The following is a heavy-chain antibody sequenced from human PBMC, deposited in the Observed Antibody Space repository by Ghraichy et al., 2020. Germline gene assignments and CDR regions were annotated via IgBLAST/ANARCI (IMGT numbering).Heavy chain of an antibody. Sequence: SETLSLTCTVSGGSISDSYWNWIRQPPGKGLEWIAEIHYSGSIHYNPSVESRVTISSDTSKSQFPLKLTSVTAADTAVYYCAGLSRGWFGPWGQGILVTVSS. CDR1: GGSISDSY. CDR3: AGLSRGWFGP. CDR2: IHYSGSI. J-gene: IGHJ5*02. V-gene: IGHV4-59*08. D-gene: IGHD3-10*01.